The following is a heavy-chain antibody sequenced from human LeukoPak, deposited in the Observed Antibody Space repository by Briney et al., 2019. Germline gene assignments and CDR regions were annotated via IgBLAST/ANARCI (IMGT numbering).Heavy chain of an antibody. Sequence: PGGSLRLSCAASGFTFSSYDMNWVRQAPGRGLEWVSSISSGNTYVYYAVSVKGRFTISRDNANNSLSLQMNSLSAEDTAVYYCASRPRPYYYDSNGYFPLNFWGQGTLVAVSS. CDR2: ISSGNTYV. CDR1: GFTFSSYD. CDR3: ASRPRPYYYDSNGYFPLNF. V-gene: IGHV3-21*06. J-gene: IGHJ4*02. D-gene: IGHD3-22*01.